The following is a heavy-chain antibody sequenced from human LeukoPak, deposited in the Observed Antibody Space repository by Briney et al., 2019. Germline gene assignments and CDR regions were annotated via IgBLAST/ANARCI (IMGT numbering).Heavy chain of an antibody. CDR2: IYYSGNN. V-gene: IGHV4-39*01. Sequence: SETLSLTCTVSGGSISSSSYYWGWIRQPPGKGLEWIGSIYYSGNNYYNASLKSQVSISIDTSKNQFSLKLTSVTAADTAVYYCARQTGSGLFILPGGQGTLVTVSS. CDR3: ARQTGSGLFILP. J-gene: IGHJ4*02. CDR1: GGSISSSSYY. D-gene: IGHD3/OR15-3a*01.